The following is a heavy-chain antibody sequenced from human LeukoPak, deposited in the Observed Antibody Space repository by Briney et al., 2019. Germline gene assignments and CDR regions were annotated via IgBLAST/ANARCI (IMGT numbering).Heavy chain of an antibody. CDR3: ARLPPSRRDYYYYMDV. Sequence: SETLSLTCTVSGGSISSYYWSWIRQPAGKGLEWIGSIYHSGSTYYNPSLKSRVTISVDTSKNQFSLKLSSVTAADTAVYYCARLPPSRRDYYYYMDVWGKGTTVTVSS. D-gene: IGHD2-2*01. CDR2: IYHSGST. V-gene: IGHV4-4*07. J-gene: IGHJ6*03. CDR1: GGSISSYY.